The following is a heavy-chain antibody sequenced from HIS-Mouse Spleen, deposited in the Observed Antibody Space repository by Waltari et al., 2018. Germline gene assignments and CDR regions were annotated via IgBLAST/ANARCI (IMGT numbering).Heavy chain of an antibody. CDR1: GGPISSSSYY. CDR2: IYYSGST. D-gene: IGHD6-13*01. J-gene: IGHJ2*01. CDR3: AREIPYSSSWYDWYFDL. V-gene: IGHV4-39*07. Sequence: QLQLQESGPGLVKPSETLSLTCTVSGGPISSSSYYLRWIRQPPGKGLEWIGSIYYSGSTYYNPSLKSRVTISVDTSKNQFSLKLSSVTAADTAVYYCAREIPYSSSWYDWYFDLWGRGTLVTVSS.